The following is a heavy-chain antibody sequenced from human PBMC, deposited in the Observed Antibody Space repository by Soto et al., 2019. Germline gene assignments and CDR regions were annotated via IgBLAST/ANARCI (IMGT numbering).Heavy chain of an antibody. CDR2: IYSDGSSM. Sequence: PVGSPRLSCAASGFTFSTYWMHWVRQAPGKGLVWVSRIYSDGSSMTYADSVKGRFTISRDSAKNTLHLQMSSLRVEDTAVYYCALTEDKAMVTDYWGQGTLVTVSS. CDR3: ALTEDKAMVTDY. CDR1: GFTFSTYW. D-gene: IGHD5-18*01. V-gene: IGHV3-74*01. J-gene: IGHJ4*02.